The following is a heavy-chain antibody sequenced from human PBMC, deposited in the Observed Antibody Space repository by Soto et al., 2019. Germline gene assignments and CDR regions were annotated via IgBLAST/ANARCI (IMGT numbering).Heavy chain of an antibody. CDR3: ARDGGVVAATPVWWY. CDR2: IKQDGSEK. D-gene: IGHD2-15*01. J-gene: IGHJ4*02. V-gene: IGHV3-7*01. CDR1: GFTFSSYW. Sequence: EVQLVESGGGLVQPGGSLRLSCAASGFTFSSYWMSWVRQAPGKGLEWVANIKQDGSEKYYVDSVKGRFTISRDNRKKSVDLQMNSLRAEDTAVYYCARDGGVVAATPVWWYWGRGTLVTVS.